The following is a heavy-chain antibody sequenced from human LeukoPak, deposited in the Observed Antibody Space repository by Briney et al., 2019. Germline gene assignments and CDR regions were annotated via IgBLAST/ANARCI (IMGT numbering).Heavy chain of an antibody. D-gene: IGHD6-13*01. J-gene: IGHJ4*02. V-gene: IGHV4-59*01. CDR3: ARGQQKLLPFDY. Sequence: SETLSLTCTVFGGSISSYYWSWMRQPPGKGLEWIGYIYYSGSTNYNPSLKSRVTISVDTSKNQFSLKLSSVTAADTAVYYCARGQQKLLPFDYWGQGTLVTVSS. CDR1: GGSISSYY. CDR2: IYYSGST.